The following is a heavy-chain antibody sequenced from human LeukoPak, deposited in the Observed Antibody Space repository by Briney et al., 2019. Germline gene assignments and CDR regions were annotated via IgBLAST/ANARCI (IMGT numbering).Heavy chain of an antibody. Sequence: PSETLSLTCTVSGGSISSSSYYWGWIRQPPGKGLEWIGSIYYSGSTYYNPSLKSRVTISVDTSKNQFSLKLSSVTAVDTAVYYCARLARVRLGDYWGQGTLVTVSS. CDR2: IYYSGST. V-gene: IGHV4-39*01. CDR1: GGSISSSSYY. D-gene: IGHD2-2*01. J-gene: IGHJ4*02. CDR3: ARLARVRLGDY.